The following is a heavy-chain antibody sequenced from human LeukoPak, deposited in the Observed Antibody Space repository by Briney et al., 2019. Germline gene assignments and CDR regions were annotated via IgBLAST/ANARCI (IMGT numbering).Heavy chain of an antibody. CDR3: AKWGPYCNSNYCPALDY. CDR2: RNRDGSEK. D-gene: IGHD2/OR15-2a*01. V-gene: IGHV3-7*01. Sequence: GGSLRLSCAAFGFTFSTYWMSLVRQAPGKGLEWVANRNRDGSEKYYGDSVKGRFTISRDNAENSLFLQMNSLRADDTAVYYCAKWGPYCNSNYCPALDYWGQGALVTVSS. CDR1: GFTFSTYW. J-gene: IGHJ4*02.